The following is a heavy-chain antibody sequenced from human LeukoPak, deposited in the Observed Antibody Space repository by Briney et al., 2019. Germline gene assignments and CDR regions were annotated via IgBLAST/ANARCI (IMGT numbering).Heavy chain of an antibody. CDR1: GFTFTTNA. V-gene: IGHV3-23*01. J-gene: IGHJ3*02. D-gene: IGHD1-1*01. Sequence: PGGSLRLSCAASGFTFTTNAMSWVRQAPGKGLEWVSAVSGSGGDTYYTGSVKGRFTVSIDNSKNTLYLQMNSLRAEDTAVYFCAKELIIQPTGTVAFDIWGQGTMVTVSS. CDR3: AKELIIQPTGTVAFDI. CDR2: VSGSGGDT.